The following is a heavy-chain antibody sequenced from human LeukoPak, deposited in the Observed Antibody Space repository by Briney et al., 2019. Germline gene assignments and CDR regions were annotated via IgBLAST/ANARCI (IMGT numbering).Heavy chain of an antibody. CDR3: ARLRPLLDQLLYFAFDS. D-gene: IGHD2-2*02. J-gene: IGHJ4*02. CDR1: NGSISSHF. V-gene: IGHV4-59*11. CDR2: IHYSGST. Sequence: SETLSLTCSVSNGSISSHFWTWVRQPPGKGLERIGHIHYSGSTNYNPSLKSRVIMSLDTSKNQFSLKLTSVTAADTAIFYCARLRPLLDQLLYFAFDSWGQGTLVTVSS.